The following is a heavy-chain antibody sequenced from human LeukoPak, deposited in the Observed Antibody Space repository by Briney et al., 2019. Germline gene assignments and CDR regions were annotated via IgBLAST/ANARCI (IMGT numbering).Heavy chain of an antibody. CDR3: ARDQSSSWYASDY. V-gene: IGHV4-38-2*02. CDR2: IYHSGST. CDR1: GYSISSGYY. Sequence: SETLSLTCTVSGYSISSGYYWGWIRQPPGKGLEWIGSIYHSGSTYYNPSLKSRVTISVDTSKNQFSLKLSSVTAADTAVYYCARDQSSSWYASDYWGQGTLVTVSS. J-gene: IGHJ4*02. D-gene: IGHD6-13*01.